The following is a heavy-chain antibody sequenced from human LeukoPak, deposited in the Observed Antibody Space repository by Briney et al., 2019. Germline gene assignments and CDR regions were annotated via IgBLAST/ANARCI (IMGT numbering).Heavy chain of an antibody. J-gene: IGHJ4*02. CDR2: ISYDGSNK. D-gene: IGHD3-10*01. CDR3: ATAHTYYYGSGSYWDY. V-gene: IGHV3-30-3*01. CDR1: GLTYRSYA. Sequence: PGGSLRLSCAASGLTYRSYAMHWVRQAPGKGLEWVAIISYDGSNKDYADSVKGRFIISRDNPKNTLYLQINSLSAEDPAFYYCATAHTYYYGSGSYWDYWGQGTLVSVSS.